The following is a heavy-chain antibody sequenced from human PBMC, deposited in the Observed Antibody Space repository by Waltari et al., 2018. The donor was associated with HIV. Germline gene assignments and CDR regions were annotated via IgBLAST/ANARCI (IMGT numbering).Heavy chain of an antibody. CDR2: INPNRGGT. D-gene: IGHD1-7*01. Sequence: QVQLVQSGAEVKKPGASVKVSCKASGYTFTGYYMHWVRPAPGQGLEWIGWINPNRGGTNYAQKFQGRVTMTRDTSISTAYMELSRLRSDDTAVYYCARDRARTTDYYYYGMDVWGQGTTVTVSS. CDR1: GYTFTGYY. J-gene: IGHJ6*02. V-gene: IGHV1-2*02. CDR3: ARDRARTTDYYYYGMDV.